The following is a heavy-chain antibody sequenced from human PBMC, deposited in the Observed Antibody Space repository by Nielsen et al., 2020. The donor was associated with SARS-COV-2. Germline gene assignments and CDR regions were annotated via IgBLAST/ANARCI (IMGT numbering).Heavy chain of an antibody. J-gene: IGHJ5*02. CDR1: GGSVSSGYYY. Sequence: GSLRLSCTVSGGSVSSGYYYWNWIRQPPGKGLEWIGYIYNSGSPNYNPSLRSRVAVSLDTSKNQFSLKLSSVTAADTAVYYCAASDYYGSIRDLWGQGTPVTVSS. D-gene: IGHD3-10*01. CDR2: IYNSGSP. V-gene: IGHV4-61*01. CDR3: AASDYYGSIRDL.